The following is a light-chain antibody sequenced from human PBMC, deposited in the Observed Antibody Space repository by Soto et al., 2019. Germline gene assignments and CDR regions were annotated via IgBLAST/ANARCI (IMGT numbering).Light chain of an antibody. CDR3: QRYGTSLTWT. Sequence: EIVLTQSPGTLSLSPGERATLSCRASQSVSSNYLAWYQQKPGQAPRLLIHGASTRATGIPDRFSGSGSGTDLTLTIIRLEPEDFAVYYCQRYGTSLTWTFGQGTKVDNK. V-gene: IGKV3-20*01. J-gene: IGKJ1*01. CDR1: QSVSSNY. CDR2: GAS.